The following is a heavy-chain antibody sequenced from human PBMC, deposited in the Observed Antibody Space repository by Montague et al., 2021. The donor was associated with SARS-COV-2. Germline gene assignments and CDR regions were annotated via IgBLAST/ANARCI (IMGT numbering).Heavy chain of an antibody. V-gene: IGHV4-34*01. CDR2: VNPRGST. Sequence: SETLSLTCAVYGGSFGGYNGTWIRQSQGKGLEGIGEVNPRGSTNYNSSPKSRITKSAETSKNKFSLKLTSVTAADTAVYYCARGRIDVNMILVVMAGASYYMDVWGKGTTVTVSS. CDR1: GGSFGGYN. CDR3: ARGRIDVNMILVVMAGASYYMDV. J-gene: IGHJ6*03. D-gene: IGHD3-22*01.